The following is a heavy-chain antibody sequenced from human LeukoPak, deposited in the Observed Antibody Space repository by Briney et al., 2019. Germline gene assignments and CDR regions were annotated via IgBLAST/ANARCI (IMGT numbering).Heavy chain of an antibody. CDR3: AKGRYFDWSDTLGWFDP. CDR2: ISGSGGST. V-gene: IGHV3-23*01. J-gene: IGHJ5*02. Sequence: GGSLRLSCAASGFTFSSYAMSWVRQAPGKGLEWVSAISGSGGSTYYADSVKGRFTISRDNSKNTLYLQMNSLRAEDTALYYCAKGRYFDWSDTLGWFDPWGQGTLVTVSS. D-gene: IGHD3-9*01. CDR1: GFTFSSYA.